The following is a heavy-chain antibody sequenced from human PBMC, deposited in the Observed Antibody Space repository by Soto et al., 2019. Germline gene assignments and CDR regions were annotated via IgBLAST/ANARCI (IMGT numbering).Heavy chain of an antibody. V-gene: IGHV3-30-3*01. Sequence: GGSLRLSCAASGFTFSSYAMHWVRQAPGKGLEWVAVISYDGSNKYYADSVKGRFTISRDNSKNTLYLQMNSLRAEDTAVYYCAREGAFCSGGSCSLDYYGMDVWGQGTTVTVSS. CDR1: GFTFSSYA. CDR2: ISYDGSNK. J-gene: IGHJ6*02. D-gene: IGHD2-15*01. CDR3: AREGAFCSGGSCSLDYYGMDV.